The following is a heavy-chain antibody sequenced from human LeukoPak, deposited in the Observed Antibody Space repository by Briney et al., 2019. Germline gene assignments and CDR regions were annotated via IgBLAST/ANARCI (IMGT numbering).Heavy chain of an antibody. Sequence: GGSLRLSCAATGFTFSTYSMNWVRQAPGKGLEWVSFISSSSSHIHYADSVKGRVTISRDNAKISLYLQMNSLRAEDTAVYYCARDTQGAYDYDSSGYFHRSFDYWGQGTLVTVSS. CDR1: GFTFSTYS. J-gene: IGHJ4*02. CDR3: ARDTQGAYDYDSSGYFHRSFDY. CDR2: ISSSSSHI. D-gene: IGHD3-22*01. V-gene: IGHV3-21*01.